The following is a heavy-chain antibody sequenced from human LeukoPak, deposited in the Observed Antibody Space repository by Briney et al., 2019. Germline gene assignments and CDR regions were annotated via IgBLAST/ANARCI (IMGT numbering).Heavy chain of an antibody. V-gene: IGHV3-48*02. CDR2: ISSSSSSI. CDR1: GFTFSSYS. D-gene: IGHD3-10*01. J-gene: IGHJ4*02. Sequence: QSGGSLRLSCAASGFTFSSYSMNWVRQAPGKGLEWVSYISSSSSSIYYADSVRGRFTISRDNAKNSLYLQMNSLRDEDTAVYYCARDAPVRGVIIAYFDYWGQGTLVTVSS. CDR3: ARDAPVRGVIIAYFDY.